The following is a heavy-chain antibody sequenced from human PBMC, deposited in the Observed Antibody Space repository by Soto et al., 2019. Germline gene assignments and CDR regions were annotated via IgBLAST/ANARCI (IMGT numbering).Heavy chain of an antibody. D-gene: IGHD2-2*01. CDR3: ARVPDR. Sequence: PSETLSLTCTFSGCSISSYYWSWIRQPPGKGLEWIGYIYYSGSTYYNPSLKSRVTISVDRSKNQFSLKLSSVTAADTAVYYCARVPDRWGQGTLVTVSS. CDR2: IYYSGST. V-gene: IGHV4-59*12. CDR1: GCSISSYY. J-gene: IGHJ5*02.